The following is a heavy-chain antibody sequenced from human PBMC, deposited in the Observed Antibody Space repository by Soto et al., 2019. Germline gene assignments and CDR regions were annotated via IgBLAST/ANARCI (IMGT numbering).Heavy chain of an antibody. CDR3: ARDGPRGYTPYLYYYFMDV. CDR1: GFTVSGNY. J-gene: IGHJ6*03. D-gene: IGHD3-10*01. CDR2: IYSGGST. Sequence: EVQLVESGGGLVQPGGSLRLSCAASGFTVSGNYMSWVRHAPGKGLEWVSVIYSGGSTYYADSVKGRFTISRDNSKNTLYLQMNSLRAEDTAVYYCARDGPRGYTPYLYYYFMDVWGKGTTVTVSS. V-gene: IGHV3-66*01.